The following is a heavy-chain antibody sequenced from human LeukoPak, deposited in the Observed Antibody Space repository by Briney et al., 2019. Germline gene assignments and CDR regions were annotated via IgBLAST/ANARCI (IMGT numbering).Heavy chain of an antibody. CDR1: GYSFTSYW. CDR2: IYPGDSDT. Sequence: GESLKISCKGSGYSFTSYWIGWVRQMPGKGLEWMGIIYPGDSDTRYSPSFQGQVTISADKSISTAYLQWSSLKASDTAMYYCARRLGYGGIPGDYYYYGMDVWGQGTTVTVSS. J-gene: IGHJ6*02. D-gene: IGHD4-23*01. CDR3: ARRLGYGGIPGDYYYYGMDV. V-gene: IGHV5-51*01.